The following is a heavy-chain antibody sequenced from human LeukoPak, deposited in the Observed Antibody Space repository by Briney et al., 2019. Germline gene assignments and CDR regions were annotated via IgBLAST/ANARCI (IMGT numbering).Heavy chain of an antibody. CDR2: IGTAGDT. D-gene: IGHD6-13*01. CDR3: ARAIAAAGGPWFDP. Sequence: GGSLRLSCAASGFTFSSYDMHWVRQATGKGLEWVSAIGTAGDTYYPGSVKGRFTISRENAKNSLYLQMNSLRAGDTAVYYCARAIAAAGGPWFDPWGQGTLVTVSS. CDR1: GFTFSSYD. J-gene: IGHJ5*02. V-gene: IGHV3-13*01.